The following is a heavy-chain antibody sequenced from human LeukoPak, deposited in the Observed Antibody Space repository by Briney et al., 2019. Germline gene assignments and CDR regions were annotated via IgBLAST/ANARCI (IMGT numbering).Heavy chain of an antibody. Sequence: PSQTLSLTCTVSGDSITSGGYYWGWIRQHPGRGLEWIGYIYYSGSTYYSPSLKSRATISVDTSKNQFSLKLSSVTAADMAVYYCARDRFDSYPMDVWGQGTTVTVSS. V-gene: IGHV4-31*03. J-gene: IGHJ6*02. D-gene: IGHD3-10*01. CDR2: IYYSGST. CDR3: ARDRFDSYPMDV. CDR1: GDSITSGGYY.